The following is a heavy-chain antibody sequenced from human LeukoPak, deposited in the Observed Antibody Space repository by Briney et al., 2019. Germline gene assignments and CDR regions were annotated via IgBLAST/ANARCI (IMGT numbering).Heavy chain of an antibody. CDR1: GYTFTSYY. Sequence: ASVKVSCKASGYTFTSYYMHWVRQAPGQGLEWMGIINPSGGSTSYAQKFQGRVTMTRDTSTSTVYMELSSLRSEDTAVYYCARDPAVYSGSYSGDAFDIWGQGTMVTVSS. D-gene: IGHD1-26*01. CDR2: INPSGGST. J-gene: IGHJ3*02. CDR3: ARDPAVYSGSYSGDAFDI. V-gene: IGHV1-46*01.